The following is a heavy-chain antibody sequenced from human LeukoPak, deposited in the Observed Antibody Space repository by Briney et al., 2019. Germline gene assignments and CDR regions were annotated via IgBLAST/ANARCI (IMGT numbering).Heavy chain of an antibody. CDR1: GYTFTSYG. CDR2: MNPNSGNT. D-gene: IGHD4-17*01. V-gene: IGHV1-8*02. J-gene: IGHJ4*02. Sequence: GASVKVSCKASGYTFTSYGISWVRQATGQGLEWMGWMNPNSGNTGYAQKFQGRVTMTRNTSISTAYMELSSLRSEDTAVYYCASGESHYDFPTVTGGYWGQGTLVTVSS. CDR3: ASGESHYDFPTVTGGY.